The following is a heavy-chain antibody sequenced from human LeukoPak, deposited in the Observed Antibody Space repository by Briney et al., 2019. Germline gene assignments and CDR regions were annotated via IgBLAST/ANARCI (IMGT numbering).Heavy chain of an antibody. V-gene: IGHV3-30*18. CDR3: AKVSLKLLWFGELSG. Sequence: GRSLRLSCAASGFTFSNHGMHWVRQAPGKGLEWVAVISYDGSNKYYADSVKGRFTISRDNSKNTLYLQMNSLRAEDTAVYYCAKVSLKLLWFGELSGWGQGTLVTVSS. J-gene: IGHJ4*02. CDR1: GFTFSNHG. CDR2: ISYDGSNK. D-gene: IGHD3-10*01.